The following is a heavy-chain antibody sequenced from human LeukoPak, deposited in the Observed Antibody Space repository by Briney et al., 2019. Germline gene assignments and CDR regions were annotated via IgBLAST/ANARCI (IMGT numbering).Heavy chain of an antibody. J-gene: IGHJ4*02. CDR3: ARGLGTNWNIPYFDY. V-gene: IGHV4-30-2*01. CDR1: GGSISSGGYY. D-gene: IGHD1/OR15-1a*01. CDR2: IYHSGST. Sequence: PSETLSLTCTVSGGSISSGGYYWRWIRQPPGKGLEWIGYIYHSGSTYYNPSLKSRVTISVDRSKNQFSLKLSSVTAADTAVYYCARGLGTNWNIPYFDYWGQGTLVTVSS.